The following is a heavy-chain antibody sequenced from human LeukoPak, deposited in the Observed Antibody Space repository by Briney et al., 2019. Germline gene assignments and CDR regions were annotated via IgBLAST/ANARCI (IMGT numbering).Heavy chain of an antibody. J-gene: IGHJ4*02. V-gene: IGHV4-34*01. CDR2: INHSGST. D-gene: IGHD2-21*02. CDR3: ARGGFYCGGDCYVDY. CDR1: GGSFSLDY. Sequence: SETLSLTCAVYGGSFSLDYWSWVRQPPGKGLEWIGEINHSGSTNYNPSLKSRVTISVDTSKNQFSLRLSSVTAADTAVYYCARGGFYCGGDCYVDYWGQGTLVTVSS.